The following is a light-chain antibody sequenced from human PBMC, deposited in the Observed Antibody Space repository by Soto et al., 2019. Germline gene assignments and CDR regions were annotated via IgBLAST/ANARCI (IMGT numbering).Light chain of an antibody. CDR1: SSNIGTSS. CDR3: AAWDDSLNGHA. CDR2: TTN. Sequence: QSVLTQPHSASGTTGQRVTISCSGSSSNIGTSSVHWFQQLPGTAPKLLISTTNQRPSGVPERFAGSKSGTSASLAISGLQSEDEADYYCAAWDDSLNGHAFGTGTKLTVL. V-gene: IGLV1-44*01. J-gene: IGLJ1*01.